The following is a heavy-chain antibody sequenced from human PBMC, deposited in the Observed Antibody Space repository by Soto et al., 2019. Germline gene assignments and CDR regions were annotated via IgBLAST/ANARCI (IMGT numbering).Heavy chain of an antibody. CDR3: ATATQGGRRLDS. D-gene: IGHD3-16*01. V-gene: IGHV4-61*01. CDR2: VYYSGST. Sequence: QVHLQESGPGQVKPSETLSLTCTVSGGSVSSASYYWSWIRQPPGKGLEWIGYVYYSGSTNYNPSLKSRVTISVDTSKNQFSLNLTSVTAADTSVYYCATATQGGRRLDSWGQGTLVTVSS. J-gene: IGHJ4*02. CDR1: GGSVSSASYY.